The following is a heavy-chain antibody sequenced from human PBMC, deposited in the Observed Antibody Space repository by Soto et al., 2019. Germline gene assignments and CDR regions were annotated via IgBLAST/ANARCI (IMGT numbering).Heavy chain of an antibody. D-gene: IGHD6-13*01. J-gene: IGHJ3*02. CDR3: ARDMHAAADWIPYTAFNI. Sequence: QVHLVQSGAELKKPGASVKVSCKASGYTFTDYGINWVRQAPGQGLEWLGWVSAYNGNTNYAHKSQGRVTMTKNTSTTTTSRELRLLRPHHTAVYDCARDMHAAADWIPYTAFNIWGQGTMVTSS. CDR1: GYTFTDYG. CDR2: VSAYNGNT. V-gene: IGHV1-18*01.